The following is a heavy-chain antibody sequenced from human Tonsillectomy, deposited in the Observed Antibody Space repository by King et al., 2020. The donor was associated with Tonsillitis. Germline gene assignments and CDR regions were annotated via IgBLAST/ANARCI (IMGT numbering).Heavy chain of an antibody. Sequence: QLVQSGAEVKKPGASVKVSCKASGYTFTSYGISWVRQAPGQGLEWMGWISAYNGYTNYAQRVQGRVTMTTDTSTSTAYMELRSLRSDDTAVYYCARDHYPNYSASSAPNGFDPWGQGTLVTVSS. CDR1: GYTFTSYG. CDR3: ARDHYPNYSASSAPNGFDP. CDR2: ISAYNGYT. J-gene: IGHJ5*02. D-gene: IGHD3-22*01. V-gene: IGHV1-18*01.